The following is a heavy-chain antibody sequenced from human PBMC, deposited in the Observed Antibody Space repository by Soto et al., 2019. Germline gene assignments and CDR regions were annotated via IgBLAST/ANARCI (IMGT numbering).Heavy chain of an antibody. CDR3: SIGDYGIHSDLAIVAF. CDR2: IYYSGST. V-gene: IGHV4-59*01. J-gene: IGHJ4*02. CDR1: HGNIIIYY. D-gene: IGHD4-17*01. Sequence: LSLRCTVVHGNIIIYYWRWIRQSPGNGLEWIGYIYYSGSTNYNPSLKSRVTISVDTSKNQFSLKLSSVTAADTAVYYFSIGDYGIHSDLAIVAFWGQGNPVTVS.